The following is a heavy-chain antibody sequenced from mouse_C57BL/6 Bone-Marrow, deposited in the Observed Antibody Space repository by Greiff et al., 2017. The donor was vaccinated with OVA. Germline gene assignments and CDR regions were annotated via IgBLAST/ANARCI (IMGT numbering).Heavy chain of an antibody. CDR1: GYTFTSYW. J-gene: IGHJ2*01. CDR2: IHPNSGST. D-gene: IGHD1-1*01. Sequence: QVQLQQPGAELVKPGASVKLSCKASGYTFTSYWMHWVKQRPGQGLEWIGMIHPNSGSTNYNEKFKSKATLTVDKSSSTAYMQISSLKSEDSAVYYCARDPDYYGSSFDYWGQGTTLTVSS. V-gene: IGHV1-64*01. CDR3: ARDPDYYGSSFDY.